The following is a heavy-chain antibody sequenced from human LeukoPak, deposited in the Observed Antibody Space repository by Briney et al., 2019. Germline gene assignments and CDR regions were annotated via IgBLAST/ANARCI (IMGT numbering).Heavy chain of an antibody. CDR3: AKGTMVRGDRDF. V-gene: IGHV3-23*01. Sequence: GGSLRLSCAASGLSFSSYAMSWVRQAPGKGLECVSAISGNGDSTYYADSVKGRFTISRDNSKNTLYLQMNSLRAEDTAVYYCAKGTMVRGDRDFWGQGTLVTVSS. CDR2: ISGNGDST. D-gene: IGHD3-10*01. J-gene: IGHJ4*02. CDR1: GLSFSSYA.